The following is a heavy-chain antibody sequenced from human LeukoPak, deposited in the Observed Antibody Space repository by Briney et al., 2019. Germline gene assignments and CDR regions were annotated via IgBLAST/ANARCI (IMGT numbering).Heavy chain of an antibody. V-gene: IGHV3-21*01. Sequence: GGSLRLSCAPSRFTFSSYSMNWVRQAPGHGLEWVSSISSSSSYIYYAASVKGRFTISRDNAKNSLYLQMNSLRAEDTAVYYCAREVRDGYNPEYYFDFWGQGTLVTVSS. J-gene: IGHJ4*02. D-gene: IGHD5-24*01. CDR1: RFTFSSYS. CDR2: ISSSSSYI. CDR3: AREVRDGYNPEYYFDF.